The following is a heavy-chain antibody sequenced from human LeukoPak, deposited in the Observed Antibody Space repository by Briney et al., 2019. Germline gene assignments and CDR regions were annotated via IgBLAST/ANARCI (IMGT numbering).Heavy chain of an antibody. D-gene: IGHD1-26*01. CDR2: ISGGGGST. Sequence: GGSLRLSCAASGFTFSSYAMSWVRQAPGKGLEWVSAISGGGGSTFYADSVKGRFTISRDNSKNTLYLQINSLRAEDTAVYYCARRVGAIYYFDYWGQGTLVTVSS. CDR3: ARRVGAIYYFDY. V-gene: IGHV3-23*01. CDR1: GFTFSSYA. J-gene: IGHJ4*02.